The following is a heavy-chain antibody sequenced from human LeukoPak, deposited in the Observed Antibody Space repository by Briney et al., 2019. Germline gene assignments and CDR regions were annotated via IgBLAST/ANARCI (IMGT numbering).Heavy chain of an antibody. V-gene: IGHV5-10-1*01. CDR2: IDPSDSYT. CDR1: GHGLSTHY. Sequence: PGKSLKISCQDSGHGLSTHYINWVRQMPGKGLEWMGRIDPSDSYTNYNPSFQGHVTFTADKSTNTAYLQWTSLKASDTAIYYCARRPGGVLADTDFFESWGEGTLVTAST. J-gene: IGHJ4*02. D-gene: IGHD3-16*01. CDR3: ARRPGGVLADTDFFES.